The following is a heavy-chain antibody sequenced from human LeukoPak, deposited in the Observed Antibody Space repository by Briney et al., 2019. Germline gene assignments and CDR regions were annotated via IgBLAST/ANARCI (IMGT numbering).Heavy chain of an antibody. CDR3: ARDEDTSALSEY. J-gene: IGHJ4*02. CDR1: GFSFSSNT. V-gene: IGHV3-23*01. Sequence: GGSLRLSCAGSGFSFSSNTMSWVRQAPGKGLEWVSAISNNGGRTDYADSVKGRFTISRDNSKSALYLHMDSLRGEDTAVYYCARDEDTSALSEYWGQGTLVTVSS. D-gene: IGHD2/OR15-2a*01. CDR2: ISNNGGRT.